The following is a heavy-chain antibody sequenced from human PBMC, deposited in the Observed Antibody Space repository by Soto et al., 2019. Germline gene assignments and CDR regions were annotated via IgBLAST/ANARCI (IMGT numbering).Heavy chain of an antibody. J-gene: IGHJ5*02. V-gene: IGHV4-39*01. D-gene: IGHD2-15*01. CDR2: IYYSGST. CDR3: ARLSDIVVVVAALGGWFDP. CDR1: GGSISSSSYY. Sequence: SETLSLTCTVSGGSISSSSYYWGWIRQPPGKGLEWIGSIYYSGSTYYNPSLKSRVTISVDTSKNQFSLKLSSVTAADTAVYYCARLSDIVVVVAALGGWFDPWGQGTLVTVPQ.